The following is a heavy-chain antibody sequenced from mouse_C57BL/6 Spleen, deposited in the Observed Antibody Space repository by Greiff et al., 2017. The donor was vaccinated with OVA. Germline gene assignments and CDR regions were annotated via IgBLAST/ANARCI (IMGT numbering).Heavy chain of an antibody. V-gene: IGHV1-82*01. D-gene: IGHD4-1*01. CDR3: ARSNTGPYYFDD. CDR1: GYAFSSSW. J-gene: IGHJ2*01. Sequence: VQLQQSGPELVKPGASVKISCKASGYAFSSSWMNWVKQRPGKGLEWIGRIYPGDGDTNYNGKFKGKATLTADKSSSTAYMQLSSLTSEDSAVYFCARSNTGPYYFDDWGQGTTLTVSS. CDR2: IYPGDGDT.